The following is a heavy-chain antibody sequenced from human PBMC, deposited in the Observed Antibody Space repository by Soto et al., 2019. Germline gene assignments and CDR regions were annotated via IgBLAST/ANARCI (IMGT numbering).Heavy chain of an antibody. D-gene: IGHD3-22*01. Sequence: QVQLVESGGGVVQPGRSLRLSCAASGFTFSSYGMHWVRQAPGKGLEWVAVIWYNGSKKYYADSVKGRFTISRDNSKNTVYLQMDSLRAEDTAVYYCARDLYFYDSSAYYYLGYLDYWGQGTLVTVSS. CDR2: IWYNGSKK. CDR3: ARDLYFYDSSAYYYLGYLDY. V-gene: IGHV3-33*01. CDR1: GFTFSSYG. J-gene: IGHJ4*02.